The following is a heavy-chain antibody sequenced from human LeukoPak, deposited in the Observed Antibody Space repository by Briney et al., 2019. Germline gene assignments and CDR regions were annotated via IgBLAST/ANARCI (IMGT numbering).Heavy chain of an antibody. CDR3: ARVMYSSSSIWFDP. CDR2: IYHSGST. J-gene: IGHJ5*02. D-gene: IGHD6-6*01. V-gene: IGHV4-38-2*02. Sequence: PSETLSLTCTVSGYSISSGYYWGWIRQPPGKGLEWIGSIYHSGSTYYNPSLKSRVTISVDTSKNQFSLKLSSVTAADTAVYYCARVMYSSSSIWFDPWGQGTLVTVSS. CDR1: GYSISSGYY.